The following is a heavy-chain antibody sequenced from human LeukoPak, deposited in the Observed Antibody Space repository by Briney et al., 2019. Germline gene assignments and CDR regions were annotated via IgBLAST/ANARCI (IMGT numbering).Heavy chain of an antibody. Sequence: ASVKVSCKASGYTFTSYYMHWVRQAPGQGLEWMGIINPSGGSTSYAQKFQGRVTMTRDTSTSTVYMELSSLRSEDTAVYYCASGYCSSTSCYLYYFDYWGQGTLVTVSS. CDR2: INPSGGST. CDR1: GYTFTSYY. D-gene: IGHD2-2*01. CDR3: ASGYCSSTSCYLYYFDY. V-gene: IGHV1-46*01. J-gene: IGHJ4*02.